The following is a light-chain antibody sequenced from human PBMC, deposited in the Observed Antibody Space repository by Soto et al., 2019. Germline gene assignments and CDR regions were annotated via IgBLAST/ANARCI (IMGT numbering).Light chain of an antibody. V-gene: IGLV2-23*02. CDR3: CSYAGSSIHVV. CDR1: SSDVGSYNL. Sequence: QSALTQPASVSGSPRQSITISCTGTSSDVGSYNLVSWYQQHPGKAPKLMIYEVSKRPSGVSNRFSGSKSGNTASLTISGLQAEDEADYYCCSYAGSSIHVVFGGGTKVTVL. J-gene: IGLJ2*01. CDR2: EVS.